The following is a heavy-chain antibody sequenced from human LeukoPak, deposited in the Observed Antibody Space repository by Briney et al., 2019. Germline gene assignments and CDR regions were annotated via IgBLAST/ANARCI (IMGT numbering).Heavy chain of an antibody. D-gene: IGHD4-11*01. CDR3: ARHTTDDYTPDY. CDR1: NYSISRGYH. J-gene: IGHJ4*02. V-gene: IGHV4-38-2*01. CDR2: IYPSGST. Sequence: SETLSLTCAVSNYSISRGYHWGWIRQPPGKGLQWIGIIYPSGSTYYNPPLKSRVTISVDTSKNRFSLKLSSVTAADTAVYYCARHTTDDYTPDYWGQGTLVTVSS.